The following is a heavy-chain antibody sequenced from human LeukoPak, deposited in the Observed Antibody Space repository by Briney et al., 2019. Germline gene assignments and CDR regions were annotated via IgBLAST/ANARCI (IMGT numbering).Heavy chain of an antibody. CDR2: ISSSSSYI. J-gene: IGHJ4*02. CDR3: ASYGVSDFDY. Sequence: GGTLRLSCAASGFTFSSYAMSGLLQAPGKGLVGGSSISSSSSYIYYADSVKGRFTISRDNAKNSLYLQMNSLRAEDTAVYYCASYGVSDFDYWGQGNLVTVSS. V-gene: IGHV3-21*01. CDR1: GFTFSSYA. D-gene: IGHD3-3*01.